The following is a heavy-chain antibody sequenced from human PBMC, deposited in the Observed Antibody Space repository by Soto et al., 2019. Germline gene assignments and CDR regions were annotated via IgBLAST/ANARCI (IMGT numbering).Heavy chain of an antibody. Sequence: QVLLVQSGAGVKKPGASVKVSCKASGYSFTSYGISWVRQAPGQGLEWMGWISGYNGNTNYAQKVQGRVTMTTETSTSTAYMELRSLRSDDTAVYYCARRTRWNDGGYYNYYMDVWGQGTTVTVSS. D-gene: IGHD1-1*01. V-gene: IGHV1-18*01. CDR1: GYSFTSYG. CDR2: ISGYNGNT. J-gene: IGHJ6*02. CDR3: ARRTRWNDGGYYNYYMDV.